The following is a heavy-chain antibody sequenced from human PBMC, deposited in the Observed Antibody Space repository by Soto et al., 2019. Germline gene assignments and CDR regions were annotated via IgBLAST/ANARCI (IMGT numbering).Heavy chain of an antibody. V-gene: IGHV4-59*11. CDR3: ARNYGGNSQFFDL. CDR2: FFHTGTA. Sequence: QVQLQESGPGLVKPSETLSLNCSVSGDAISRHYWSWIRQSPGKGLEWLGYFFHTGTALYNPSLRSRVTMSVDTSKNQFSLKLTSVIPADTAVYFCARNYGGNSQFFDLWGPGTLVTVSS. CDR1: GDAISRHY. J-gene: IGHJ2*01. D-gene: IGHD4-17*01.